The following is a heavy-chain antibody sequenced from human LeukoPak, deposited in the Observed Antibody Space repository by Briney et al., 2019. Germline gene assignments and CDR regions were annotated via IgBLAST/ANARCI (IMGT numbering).Heavy chain of an antibody. CDR2: IRYDGSNK. V-gene: IGHV3-30*02. Sequence: GGSLRLSCAPSGFTFSIYGMHWVRQAPGKGLEWVAFIRYDGSNKYYADSVKGRFTISRDNSKNTLYLQMNSQRAEDTAVYCCAKELLYYYDSSPGIFDYWGQGTLVTVSS. CDR1: GFTFSIYG. D-gene: IGHD3-22*01. CDR3: AKELLYYYDSSPGIFDY. J-gene: IGHJ4*02.